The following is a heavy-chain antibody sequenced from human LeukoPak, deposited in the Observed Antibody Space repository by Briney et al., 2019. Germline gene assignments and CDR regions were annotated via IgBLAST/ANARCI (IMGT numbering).Heavy chain of an antibody. J-gene: IGHJ6*03. D-gene: IGHD3-10*01. CDR3: ARAGGHLGYMDV. Sequence: PSETLSLTCTVSGGSISSYYWSWIRQPAGKGLEWIGRIYGTGTITYNPSLQSRVTMSVDTSKNEFSLKMSSVTAADTAVYYCARAGGHLGYMDVWGKGTTVTISS. CDR2: IYGTGTI. CDR1: GGSISSYY. V-gene: IGHV4-4*07.